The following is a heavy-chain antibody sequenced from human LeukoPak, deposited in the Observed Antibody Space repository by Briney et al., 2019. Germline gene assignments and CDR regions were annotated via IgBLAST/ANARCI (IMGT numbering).Heavy chain of an antibody. D-gene: IGHD1-26*01. CDR1: GFTFRSYG. J-gene: IGHJ4*02. CDR2: IWYDEITK. CDR3: ARGGVGSFDL. Sequence: GGSLRLSCVASGFTFRSYGIHWVRQAPGKGLEWLAFIWYDEITKNYADSVKGRFTISRDNSKNTLYVQMNSLRAEDTAFYYCARGGVGSFDLWGQGILVTVSS. V-gene: IGHV3-33*01.